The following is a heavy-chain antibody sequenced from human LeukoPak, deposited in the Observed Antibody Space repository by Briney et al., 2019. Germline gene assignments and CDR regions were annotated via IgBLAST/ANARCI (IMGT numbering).Heavy chain of an antibody. CDR3: AGLGYCSSTSCYWFDP. V-gene: IGHV1-18*01. J-gene: IGHJ5*02. Sequence: ASVKVSCKASGYTFTSYGISWVRQAPGQGLEWMGWISAYNGNTNYAQKLRGRVTMTTDTSTSTAYMELRSLRSDDTAVYYCAGLGYCSSTSCYWFDPWGQGTLVTVSS. CDR2: ISAYNGNT. D-gene: IGHD2-2*01. CDR1: GYTFTSYG.